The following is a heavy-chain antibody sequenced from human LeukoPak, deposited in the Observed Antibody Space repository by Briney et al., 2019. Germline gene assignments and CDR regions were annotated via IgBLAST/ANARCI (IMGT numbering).Heavy chain of an antibody. Sequence: SEALSLICTVSGGSISSSSHYWGWIRQPPGKGLEWIGSIYYSGSTYYNPSLKSRVTISVDTSKNQFSLKLSSVTAADTAVYYCARRMGGYSSSWFDFDYWGQGTLVTVSS. CDR3: ARRMGGYSSSWFDFDY. CDR1: GGSISSSSHY. V-gene: IGHV4-39*01. D-gene: IGHD6-13*01. CDR2: IYYSGST. J-gene: IGHJ4*02.